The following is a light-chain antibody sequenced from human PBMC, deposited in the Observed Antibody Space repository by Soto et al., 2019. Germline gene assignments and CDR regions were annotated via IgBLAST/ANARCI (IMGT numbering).Light chain of an antibody. CDR1: SSDVGAYNY. J-gene: IGLJ1*01. Sequence: QSALTQPAPVSGSPGQSITISCTGASSDVGAYNYFSWYQQHPGKAPKLIILEVNNRPSGVSNRFSGSKSDNTASLTISGLQAEHEADYYCSSYSHSTTIHVLGNGTKVTVL. CDR2: EVN. CDR3: SSYSHSTTIHV. V-gene: IGLV2-14*01.